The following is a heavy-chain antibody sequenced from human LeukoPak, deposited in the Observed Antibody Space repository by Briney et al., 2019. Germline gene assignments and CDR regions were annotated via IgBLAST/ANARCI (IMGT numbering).Heavy chain of an antibody. Sequence: TSETLSLTCAVSGYSISSNYYWGWIRQPPGKGLEWIGNIYHRGSTYYNPSLKSRVTISLDTSKNQFSLKLSSVTATDSAVYYCARASDEIWFGELFAMSLLYWGQGTLVTVSS. CDR2: IYHRGST. J-gene: IGHJ4*02. D-gene: IGHD3-10*01. CDR1: GYSISSNYY. V-gene: IGHV4-38-2*01. CDR3: ARASDEIWFGELFAMSLLY.